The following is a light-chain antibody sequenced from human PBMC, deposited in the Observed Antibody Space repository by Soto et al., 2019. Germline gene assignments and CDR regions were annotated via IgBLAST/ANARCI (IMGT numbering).Light chain of an antibody. V-gene: IGKV1-5*01. J-gene: IGKJ1*01. CDR2: DAS. CDR1: QSVSTW. Sequence: DIQMTQSPCTLSASVGDRVTITCRASQSVSTWLGWYQQKPGTAPQLLMYDASSLQSGVPSRFSGSGSGTEFTLTISSLQPEDFAPYYCQQYHTYPWTVGQGTKVEIK. CDR3: QQYHTYPWT.